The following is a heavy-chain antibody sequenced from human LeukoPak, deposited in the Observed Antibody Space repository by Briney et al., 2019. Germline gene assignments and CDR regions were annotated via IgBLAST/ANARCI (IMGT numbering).Heavy chain of an antibody. V-gene: IGHV1-8*01. CDR1: GYTFTSYD. CDR3: ARGAYSSSWLRYYYYGMDV. J-gene: IGHJ6*02. Sequence: ASVKVSCKASGYTFTSYDINWARQATGQGLEWMGWMNPNSGNTGYAQKFQGRVTMTRNTSISTAYMELSSLRSEDTAVYYCARGAYSSSWLRYYYYGMDVWGQGTTVTVSS. CDR2: MNPNSGNT. D-gene: IGHD6-13*01.